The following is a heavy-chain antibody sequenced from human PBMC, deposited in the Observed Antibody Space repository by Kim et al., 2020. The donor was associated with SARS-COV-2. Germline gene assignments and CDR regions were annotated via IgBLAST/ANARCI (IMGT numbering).Heavy chain of an antibody. CDR2: ISGSGGST. V-gene: IGHV3-23*01. Sequence: GGSLRLSCAASGFTFSSYAMSWVRQAPGKGLEWVSAISGSGGSTYYADSVKGRFTISRDNSKNTLYLQMNSLRAEDTAVYYCAKHQNAEPMIASVNYYYYGMDVWGQGTTVTVSS. D-gene: IGHD3-22*01. J-gene: IGHJ6*02. CDR3: AKHQNAEPMIASVNYYYYGMDV. CDR1: GFTFSSYA.